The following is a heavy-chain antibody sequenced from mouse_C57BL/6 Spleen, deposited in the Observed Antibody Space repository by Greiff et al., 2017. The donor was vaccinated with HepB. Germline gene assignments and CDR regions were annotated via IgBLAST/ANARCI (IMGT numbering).Heavy chain of an antibody. CDR1: GYTFTDYE. V-gene: IGHV1-15*01. CDR3: TRQPYGTAGYFDY. J-gene: IGHJ2*01. Sequence: VQLQQSGAELVRPGASVTLSCKASGYTFTDYEMHWVKQTPVHGLEWIGAIDPETGGTAYNQKFKGKAILTADKSSGTAYMELRSLTSEDSAVYYCTRQPYGTAGYFDYWGQCTTLTVSS. D-gene: IGHD1-1*01. CDR2: IDPETGGT.